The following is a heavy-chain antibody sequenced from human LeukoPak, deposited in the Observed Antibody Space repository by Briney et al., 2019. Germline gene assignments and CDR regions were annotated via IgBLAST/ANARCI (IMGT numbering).Heavy chain of an antibody. CDR3: ASFAAAAGKFGY. CDR1: GGSFSGYY. Sequence: SETLSLTCAVYGGSFSGYYWSWIRQPPGKGLEWIGEINHSGSTNYNPSLKSRVTISVDTSKNQFSLKLSSVIAADTAVYYCASFAAAAGKFGYWGQGTLVTVSS. J-gene: IGHJ4*02. CDR2: INHSGST. V-gene: IGHV4-34*01. D-gene: IGHD6-13*01.